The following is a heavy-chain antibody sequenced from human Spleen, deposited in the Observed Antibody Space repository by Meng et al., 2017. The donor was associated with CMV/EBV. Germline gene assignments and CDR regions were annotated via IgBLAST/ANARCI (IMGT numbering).Heavy chain of an antibody. CDR3: ASAMVRTVTTYYYYLYGLDV. D-gene: IGHD3-10*01. J-gene: IGHJ6*02. V-gene: IGHV1-69*10. Sequence: SVKVCKASGGTFSRYAFSWVRQAPGQGLEWMGGIIPMIDKAHYAQKFQGIVTITADKPTSTAYMELSSLKSDDTAVYYCASAMVRTVTTYYYYLYGLDVWGQGTTVTVSS. CDR1: GGTFSRYA. CDR2: IIPMIDKA.